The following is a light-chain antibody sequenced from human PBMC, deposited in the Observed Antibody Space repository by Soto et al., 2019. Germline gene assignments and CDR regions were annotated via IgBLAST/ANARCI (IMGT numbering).Light chain of an antibody. V-gene: IGKV3-15*01. CDR1: QSVSSN. Sequence: EIVMTQSPATLSVSPGEXATLSCRASQSVSSNLAWYQQKPGQAPSLLIYGASTRATGTPARFSGSGSGTEFTLTISSLQSADFALYFCQQYNNWPPLTLGGGTKVDIK. CDR2: GAS. J-gene: IGKJ4*01. CDR3: QQYNNWPPLT.